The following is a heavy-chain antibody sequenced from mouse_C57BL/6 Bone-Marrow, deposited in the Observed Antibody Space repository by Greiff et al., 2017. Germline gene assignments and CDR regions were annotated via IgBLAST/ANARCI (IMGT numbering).Heavy chain of an antibody. CDR2: INPSSGYT. CDR3: ARDGPIAY. J-gene: IGHJ3*01. D-gene: IGHD2-3*01. V-gene: IGHV1-4*01. CDR1: GYTFTSYT. Sequence: QVQLQQSGAELARPGASVKMSCKASGYTFTSYTMHWVKQRPGQGLEWIGYINPSSGYTKYNQKFKDKATLTADKSSSTAYMQLSSLPSEDSAVYYYARDGPIAYWGQGALVTVSA.